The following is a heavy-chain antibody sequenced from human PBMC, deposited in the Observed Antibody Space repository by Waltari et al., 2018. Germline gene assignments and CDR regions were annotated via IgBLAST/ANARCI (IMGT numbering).Heavy chain of an antibody. D-gene: IGHD5-12*01. CDR1: GGSISSGSYY. CDR3: ASARSGYDSFDY. Sequence: QVQLQESGPGLVKPSQTLSLTCTVSGGSISSGSYYWSWIRQPAGKGLEWIGRIYTSGSTNYIPSLKSRVTISVDTSKNQFSLKLSSVTAADTAVYYCASARSGYDSFDYWGQGTLVTVSS. CDR2: IYTSGST. V-gene: IGHV4-61*02. J-gene: IGHJ4*02.